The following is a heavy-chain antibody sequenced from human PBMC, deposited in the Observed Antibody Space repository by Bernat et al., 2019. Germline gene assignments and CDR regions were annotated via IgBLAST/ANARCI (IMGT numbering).Heavy chain of an antibody. V-gene: IGHV3-53*01. Sequence: EVQLVESGGGLIQPGGSLRLSCVASGFTVSSNYMSWVRQAPGKGLEWVSVIYSGGSTYYADSGKGRFTISRDNSKNTLYLQMNSLRAEDTAVYYCARVPKIKLERLGGAFDIWGQGTMVTVSS. D-gene: IGHD1-1*01. J-gene: IGHJ3*02. CDR3: ARVPKIKLERLGGAFDI. CDR1: GFTVSSNY. CDR2: IYSGGST.